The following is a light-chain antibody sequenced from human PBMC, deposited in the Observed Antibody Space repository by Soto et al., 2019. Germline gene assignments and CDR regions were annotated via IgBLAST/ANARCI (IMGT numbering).Light chain of an antibody. J-gene: IGLJ3*02. CDR2: DDN. CDR3: QSYDSGNLV. V-gene: IGLV6-57*04. Sequence: NFMLSRPHSVSESPGKTVTISCTRSCGSNASTSVQWCQQRPGSAPTTMIYDDNPRPSGVPDRFSASIDSSSNSASLSISGLKTEDEADYYCQSYDSGNLVFGGGTKLTVL. CDR1: CGSNASTS.